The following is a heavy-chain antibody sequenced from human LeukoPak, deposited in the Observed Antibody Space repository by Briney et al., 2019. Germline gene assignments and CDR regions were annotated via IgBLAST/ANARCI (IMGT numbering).Heavy chain of an antibody. V-gene: IGHV5-51*01. D-gene: IGHD3-10*01. CDR3: ARTYYYGSGSYLAFDP. J-gene: IGHJ5*02. CDR1: GYSFTSYW. CDR2: IYPGDSDT. Sequence: GESLKIPCKGSGYSFTSYWIGWVRQMPGKGLEWMGIIYPGDSDTRYSPSFQGQVTISADKSISTAYLQWSSLKASDTAMYYCARTYYYGSGSYLAFDPWGQGTLVTVSS.